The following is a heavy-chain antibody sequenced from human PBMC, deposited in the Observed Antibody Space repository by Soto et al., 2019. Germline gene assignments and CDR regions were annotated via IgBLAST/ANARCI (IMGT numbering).Heavy chain of an antibody. CDR1: GDSISSYY. CDR2: IDYSGTT. J-gene: IGHJ5*02. CDR3: ARGALKKYCTNGVCQNWFDP. D-gene: IGHD2-8*01. V-gene: IGHV4-59*12. Sequence: PSETLSLTCTVSGDSISSYYWSWIRQPPGKGLEWIGYIDYSGTTNYNPSLKGRVTMSVDTSRNQFSLNLGSVTAADTAVYYCARGALKKYCTNGVCQNWFDPWGQGTLVTVSS.